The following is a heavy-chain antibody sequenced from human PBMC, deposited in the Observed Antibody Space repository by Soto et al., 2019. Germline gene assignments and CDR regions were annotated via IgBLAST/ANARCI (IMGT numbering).Heavy chain of an antibody. CDR2: IRAYTGYT. Sequence: GASVKVSCKASGYTFTSYGVSWVRQAPGQGLEWMGWIRAYTGYTNYAQKFQGRVIVTTDTSTSTAYMELRSLISDDTAVYYCARASEGYRSGWYVGYFDYWGQGTLVTVSS. V-gene: IGHV1-18*04. CDR1: GYTFTSYG. J-gene: IGHJ4*02. CDR3: ARASEGYRSGWYVGYFDY. D-gene: IGHD6-19*01.